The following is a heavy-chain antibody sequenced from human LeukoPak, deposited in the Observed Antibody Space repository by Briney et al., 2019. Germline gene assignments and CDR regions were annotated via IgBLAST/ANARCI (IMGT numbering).Heavy chain of an antibody. CDR2: ISSSSSYI. CDR1: GFTFSSYS. V-gene: IGHV3-21*01. Sequence: PGRXXXXSGAASGFTFSSYSMNWVRQAPGKGLEWVSSISSSSSYIYYANSVKGRFTISRDNAKNSLYLQMNSLRAEDTAVYYCAPDLDYWGQGTLVTVSS. J-gene: IGHJ4*02. CDR3: APDLDY.